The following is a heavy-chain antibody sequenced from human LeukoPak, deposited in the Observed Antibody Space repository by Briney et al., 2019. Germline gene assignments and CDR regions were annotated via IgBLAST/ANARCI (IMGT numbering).Heavy chain of an antibody. J-gene: IGHJ4*01. CDR1: GYTFNTHW. CDR2: IYPGDSNT. Sequence: GESLKISCKGSGYTFNTHWIGWVRQMPGKGLEWMGIIYPGDSNTRYSPSFQGQVTISADKSITTAYLQWTTLKASDTAMYYCARTYCSGGGCLGSFDYWGHGTLVTVSS. D-gene: IGHD2-15*01. CDR3: ARTYCSGGGCLGSFDY. V-gene: IGHV5-51*01.